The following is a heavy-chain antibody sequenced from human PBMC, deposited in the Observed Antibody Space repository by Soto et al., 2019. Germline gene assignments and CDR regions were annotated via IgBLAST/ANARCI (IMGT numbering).Heavy chain of an antibody. Sequence: EVQLLESGGGLVQPGGSLRLSCAASGFTFSSYAMSWVRQAPGKGLESVSAISGSGGSTYYADSVKGRFTISRDNSKNTLYLQMNRPRAEATAVYYCAKGGGFGELLRFDPWGQGTLVTVAS. CDR1: GFTFSSYA. CDR2: ISGSGGST. V-gene: IGHV3-23*01. J-gene: IGHJ5*02. CDR3: AKGGGFGELLRFDP. D-gene: IGHD3-10*01.